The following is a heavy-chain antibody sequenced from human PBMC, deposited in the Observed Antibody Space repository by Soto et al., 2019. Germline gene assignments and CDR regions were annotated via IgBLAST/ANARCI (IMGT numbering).Heavy chain of an antibody. J-gene: IGHJ4*02. Sequence: GSLLLSCSASGFTFSSFWMTWVRQAPGKGLEWVANIKHDGSEKYYVESVKGRFTISRDNARNSLFLEMKSLRSEDTAVYSCVRDRSGSYLEGFDYWGQGTPVTVYS. CDR3: VRDRSGSYLEGFDY. V-gene: IGHV3-7*01. CDR2: IKHDGSEK. D-gene: IGHD1-26*01. CDR1: GFTFSSFW.